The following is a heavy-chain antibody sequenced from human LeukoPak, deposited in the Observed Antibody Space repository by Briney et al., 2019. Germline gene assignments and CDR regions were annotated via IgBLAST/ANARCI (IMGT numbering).Heavy chain of an antibody. D-gene: IGHD3-22*01. Sequence: ASVKVSCKASGHTFTDYYIHWVRQAPGQGLEWMGWINPNSGGTNYAQKFQGRVTMTRDTSISTAYMELRRLRSDDTAVYYCARVRYYDSSSDLAYWGQGTPVIVSS. CDR2: INPNSGGT. V-gene: IGHV1-2*02. CDR3: ARVRYYDSSSDLAY. J-gene: IGHJ4*02. CDR1: GHTFTDYY.